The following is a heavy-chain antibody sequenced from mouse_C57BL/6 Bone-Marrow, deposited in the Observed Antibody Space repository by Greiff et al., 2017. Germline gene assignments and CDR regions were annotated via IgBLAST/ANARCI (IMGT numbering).Heavy chain of an antibody. CDR1: GYTFTSCG. Sequence: EVKLVESGAELVRPGSSVKLSCTTSGYTFTSCGINWVKQRPGRGLEWIGYIFIGNGYTEYNEKFKAKATLTSDTSSSTAYMQLSSLTSEDSAIYFCARRNYGPFDYWGQGTTLTVSS. CDR2: IFIGNGYT. CDR3: ARRNYGPFDY. J-gene: IGHJ2*01. V-gene: IGHV1-58*01. D-gene: IGHD1-1*01.